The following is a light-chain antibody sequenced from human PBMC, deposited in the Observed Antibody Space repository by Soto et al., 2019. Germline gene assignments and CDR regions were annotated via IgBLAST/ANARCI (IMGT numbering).Light chain of an antibody. CDR1: QTINND. J-gene: IGKJ1*01. CDR2: GAS. CDR3: QQYNNRPET. Sequence: SSANLSMSPGERATLSCRASQTINNDVAWYQLKDGQVPRLVIYGASTRATDIPARFSGSGSGTEFTLTISSLQSEDCAETHCQQYNNRPETFGQGTKLYIK. V-gene: IGKV3-15*01.